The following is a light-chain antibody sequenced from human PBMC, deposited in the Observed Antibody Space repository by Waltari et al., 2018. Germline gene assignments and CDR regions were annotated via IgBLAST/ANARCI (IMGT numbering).Light chain of an antibody. Sequence: QSVLTQPPSVSAAPGQKVTISCSGRTSNIGNNYVSWYQQLPGAAPKVFIYETAKRPSGIPDRFSGSKSGTSASLGITGLQTGDEATYYCGTWDNNLSALVFGGGTKLTVL. CDR1: TSNIGNNY. CDR2: ETA. V-gene: IGLV1-51*02. CDR3: GTWDNNLSALV. J-gene: IGLJ2*01.